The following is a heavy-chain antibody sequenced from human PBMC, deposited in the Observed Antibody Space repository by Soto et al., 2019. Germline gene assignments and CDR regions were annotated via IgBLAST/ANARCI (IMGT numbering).Heavy chain of an antibody. CDR2: IYYSGST. D-gene: IGHD3-16*01. CDR1: GGSISSGGYY. V-gene: IGHV4-31*03. J-gene: IGHJ4*02. CDR3: ARVRPFRVGAVIHYFDY. Sequence: SETLSLTCTVSGGSISSGGYYWSWIRQHPGKGLEWIGYIYYSGSTYYNPSLKSRVTISVDTSKNQFSLKLSSVTAADTAVYYCARVRPFRVGAVIHYFDYWGQGTLVTVSS.